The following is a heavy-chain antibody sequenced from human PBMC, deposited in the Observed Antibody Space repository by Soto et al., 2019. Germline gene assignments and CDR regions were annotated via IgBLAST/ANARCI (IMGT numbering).Heavy chain of an antibody. CDR3: ARGGGFYPYYYNLDV. J-gene: IGHJ6*02. CDR2: INPRGGGT. V-gene: IGHV1-46*02. Sequence: GASVKVSCKASGYTLNTYYMHWVRQAPGQGPEWMGIINPRGGGTTYAQNFQDRVTMTSDTSSSTVYMELSSLRSEDTAVYYCARGGGFYPYYYNLDVWGQGTTVTVSS. CDR1: GYTLNTYY. D-gene: IGHD3-3*01.